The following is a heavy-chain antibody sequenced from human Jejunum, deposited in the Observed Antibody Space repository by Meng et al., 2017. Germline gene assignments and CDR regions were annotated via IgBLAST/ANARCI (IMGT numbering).Heavy chain of an antibody. CDR1: GFTFSTYW. V-gene: IGHV3-74*01. Sequence: EVQLVESGGGLVQPGGSLRRSCAASGFTFSTYWMYWVRQALGKGLVWVSRINNDGSSTTYADSVKGRFTISRDNAKNTLFLQMNSLRAEDTAVYYCTTDWEVGATNDFGYWGQGTLVTVSS. J-gene: IGHJ4*02. CDR2: INNDGSST. CDR3: TTDWEVGATNDFGY. D-gene: IGHD1-26*01.